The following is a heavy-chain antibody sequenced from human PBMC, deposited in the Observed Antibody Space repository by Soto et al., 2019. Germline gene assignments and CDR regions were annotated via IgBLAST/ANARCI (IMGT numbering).Heavy chain of an antibody. D-gene: IGHD4-17*01. Sequence: QVQLAESGGGLVKPGTSLRLSCAASGFTFSDHYMSWIRQAPGKGLEWLSHISARSTYTNYGDSVKGRFSISRDNVKQTVYLQMNSLTVDDTAIYYCAMGDYGRYWGPGTLVTVSS. CDR3: AMGDYGRY. V-gene: IGHV3-11*06. CDR2: ISARSTYT. CDR1: GFTFSDHY. J-gene: IGHJ4*02.